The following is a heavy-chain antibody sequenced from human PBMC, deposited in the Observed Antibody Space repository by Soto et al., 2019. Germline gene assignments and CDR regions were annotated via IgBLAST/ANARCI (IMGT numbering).Heavy chain of an antibody. D-gene: IGHD3-22*01. CDR1: GGSISSGGYY. Sequence: QVQLQESGPGLVKPSQTLSLTCTVSGGSISSGGYYWSWIRQHPGKGLEWIGYIYYSGSTYYNPSLKSRVTISVDTSTNHFSLKLSSVTDADTAVYYCAREEANGDYYDSRGYHYWGQGTLVSVSS. J-gene: IGHJ4*02. CDR3: AREEANGDYYDSRGYHY. V-gene: IGHV4-31*03. CDR2: IYYSGST.